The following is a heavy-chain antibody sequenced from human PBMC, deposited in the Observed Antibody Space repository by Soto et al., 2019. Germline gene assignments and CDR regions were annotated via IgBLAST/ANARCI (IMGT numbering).Heavy chain of an antibody. D-gene: IGHD5-12*01. Sequence: ASVKVSCKASGYTFTSYGISWVRQAPGQGLEWMGWISAYNGNTNYAQKLQGRVTMTTDTSTSTAYMELRSLRSDDTAVYYCARDRRLLAPIERGWFDPWGQGTMLTV. CDR3: ARDRRLLAPIERGWFDP. CDR1: GYTFTSYG. J-gene: IGHJ5*02. CDR2: ISAYNGNT. V-gene: IGHV1-18*01.